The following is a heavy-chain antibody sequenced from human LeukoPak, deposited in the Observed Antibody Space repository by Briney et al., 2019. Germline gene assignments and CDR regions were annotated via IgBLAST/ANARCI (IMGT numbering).Heavy chain of an antibody. V-gene: IGHV1-46*01. D-gene: IGHD3-22*01. J-gene: IGHJ4*02. CDR2: INPSGGST. CDR3: ASSVDDYYDSSGFDY. CDR1: GYTFTSYY. Sequence: ASVNVSCKASGYTFTSYYMHWVRQAPGQGLEWMGIINPSGGSTSYAQKFQGRVTMTRDTSTSTVYMELSSLRSEDTAVYYCASSVDDYYDSSGFDYWGQGTLVTVSS.